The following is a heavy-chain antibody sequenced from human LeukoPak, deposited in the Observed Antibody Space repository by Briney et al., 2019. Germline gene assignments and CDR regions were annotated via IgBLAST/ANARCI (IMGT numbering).Heavy chain of an antibody. CDR1: GFTFSGYA. D-gene: IGHD3-10*01. V-gene: IGHV3-30-3*01. CDR2: ISYDGSNE. J-gene: IGHJ4*02. Sequence: GRSLRLSCAASGFTFSGYAMHWVRQAPGKGLEWVAVISYDGSNECYADSVKGRFTISRDNSKNTLYLQMNSLSVEDTAVYYCARVGYYASGPFSYFDYWGQGTLVTVSS. CDR3: ARVGYYASGPFSYFDY.